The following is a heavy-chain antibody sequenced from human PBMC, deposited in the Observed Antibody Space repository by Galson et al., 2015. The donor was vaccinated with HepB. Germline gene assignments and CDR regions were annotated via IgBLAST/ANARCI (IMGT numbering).Heavy chain of an antibody. CDR3: ARKRSGYALSGDYFDY. CDR2: INHSGST. D-gene: IGHD5-12*01. J-gene: IGHJ4*02. Sequence: SETLSLTCAVYGGSFSGYYWSWIRQPPGKGLEWIGEINHSGSTNYNPSLKSRVTISVDTSKNQFSLKLSSVTAADTAVYYCARKRSGYALSGDYFDYWGQGTLVTVSS. CDR1: GGSFSGYY. V-gene: IGHV4-34*01.